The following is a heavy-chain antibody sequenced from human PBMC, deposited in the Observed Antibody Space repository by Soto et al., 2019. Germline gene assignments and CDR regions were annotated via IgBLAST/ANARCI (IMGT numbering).Heavy chain of an antibody. CDR3: AKDGLGPMCPFDY. J-gene: IGHJ4*02. D-gene: IGHD3-10*02. Sequence: GGSLRLSCAASGFTFSSYAMSWVRQAPGKGLEWFSAISGSGGSTYYADSVKGRFTISRDNSKNTLYLQMNSLRAEDTALYYCAKDGLGPMCPFDYWGQGTLVTVSS. CDR1: GFTFSSYA. CDR2: ISGSGGST. V-gene: IGHV3-23*01.